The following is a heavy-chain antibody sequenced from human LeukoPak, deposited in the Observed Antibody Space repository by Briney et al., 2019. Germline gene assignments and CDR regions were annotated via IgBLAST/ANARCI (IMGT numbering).Heavy chain of an antibody. J-gene: IGHJ4*02. Sequence: ATVKVSCKASGYIFTSYGISWVRQAPGQGLEWMGWISAYNGNTNYAQKLQGRVTMTTDTSTSTAYMELRSLRSDDTAVYYCASYLYGDYYDSSGYGAWGQGTLVTVSS. D-gene: IGHD3-22*01. V-gene: IGHV1-18*01. CDR1: GYIFTSYG. CDR2: ISAYNGNT. CDR3: ASYLYGDYYDSSGYGA.